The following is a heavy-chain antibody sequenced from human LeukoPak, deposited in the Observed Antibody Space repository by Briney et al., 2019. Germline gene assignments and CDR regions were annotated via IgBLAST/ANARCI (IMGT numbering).Heavy chain of an antibody. CDR3: ARDLIYYDSSGYHNDAFDI. CDR2: IYYSGST. Sequence: SETLSLTCTVSGGSISSYYWSWIRQPPGKGLEWIRYIYYSGSTYYNPSLKSRVTISVDTSKNQFSLKLSSVTAADTAVYYCARDLIYYDSSGYHNDAFDIWGQGTMVTVSS. CDR1: GGSISSYY. D-gene: IGHD3-22*01. J-gene: IGHJ3*02. V-gene: IGHV4-59*01.